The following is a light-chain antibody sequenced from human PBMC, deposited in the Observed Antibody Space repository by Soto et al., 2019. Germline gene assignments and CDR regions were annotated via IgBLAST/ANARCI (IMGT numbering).Light chain of an antibody. Sequence: DIQMTQSPSTLSGSVGDRVTITCRASQSTSSYLAWYQQKPGKAPKLLICQASSLENGVPSRFSGSGSGTEFSLTISSLQPDDFATYYCQQYSSHSTFGQGTKVDIK. J-gene: IGKJ1*01. CDR1: QSTSSY. CDR3: QQYSSHST. V-gene: IGKV1-5*03. CDR2: QAS.